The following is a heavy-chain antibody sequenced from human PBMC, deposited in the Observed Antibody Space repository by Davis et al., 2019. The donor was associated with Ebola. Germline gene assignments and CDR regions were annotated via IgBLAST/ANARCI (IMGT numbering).Heavy chain of an antibody. D-gene: IGHD6-19*01. Sequence: PSETLSLTCTASGCSVSSDNYYWSCIRPPPGKGLERIGYIYYSGSTTYNPSLESRVTISVDTSKNQFSLKVISVTAADTAVYYCATVAKDNSGWYHFDSWGQGTLVTVSS. CDR2: IYYSGST. V-gene: IGHV4-61*01. CDR3: ATVAKDNSGWYHFDS. J-gene: IGHJ4*02. CDR1: GCSVSSDNYY.